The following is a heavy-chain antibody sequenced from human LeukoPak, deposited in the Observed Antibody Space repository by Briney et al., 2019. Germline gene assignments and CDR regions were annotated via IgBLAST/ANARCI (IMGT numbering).Heavy chain of an antibody. CDR3: ARQELAVTFAFDI. J-gene: IGHJ3*02. CDR2: IYFTGST. V-gene: IGHV4-59*01. Sequence: KTSETLSLTCTVSGGSISSDYWSWIRQPPGKGREWIGYIYFTGSTDYNPSFKSRVTMSVDTSENQFSLKLNSVTAADTAVYYCARQELAVTFAFDIWGQGTVVTVSS. CDR1: GGSISSDY. D-gene: IGHD2/OR15-2a*01.